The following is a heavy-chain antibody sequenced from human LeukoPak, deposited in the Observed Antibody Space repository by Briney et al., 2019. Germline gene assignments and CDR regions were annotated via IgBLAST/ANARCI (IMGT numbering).Heavy chain of an antibody. CDR3: ARERSMVRGVIIDYYYYYYMDV. Sequence: TGGSLRLSCAASGFTFSSYDMSWVRQAPGKGLEWVSGISGSGSTTKYADSVKGRFTISRDNAKNSLYLQMNSLRAEDTAVYYCARERSMVRGVIIDYYYYYYMDVWGKGTAVTISS. CDR1: GFTFSSYD. D-gene: IGHD3-10*01. CDR2: ISGSGSTT. V-gene: IGHV3-48*03. J-gene: IGHJ6*03.